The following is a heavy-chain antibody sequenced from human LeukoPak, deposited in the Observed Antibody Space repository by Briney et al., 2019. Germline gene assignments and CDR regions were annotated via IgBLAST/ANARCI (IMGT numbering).Heavy chain of an antibody. Sequence: WRALRLSCAATGFTFSSYAMHWVRPAPGKGLEWVAVISYDGSNKYCADAVTGRFTITRDNSKNTLYLQMNSLRAEDTAVYYCAREGAAAGTFDYWGQGTLVTVSS. J-gene: IGHJ4*02. D-gene: IGHD6-13*01. CDR3: AREGAAAGTFDY. CDR2: ISYDGSNK. V-gene: IGHV3-30-3*01. CDR1: GFTFSSYA.